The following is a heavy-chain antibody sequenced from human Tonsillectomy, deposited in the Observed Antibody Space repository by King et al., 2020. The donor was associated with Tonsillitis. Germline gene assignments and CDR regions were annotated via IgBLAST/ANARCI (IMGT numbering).Heavy chain of an antibody. J-gene: IGHJ4*02. CDR2: FYYSGST. CDR3: AREYCNSTSCYFFDY. D-gene: IGHD2-2*01. V-gene: IGHV4-59*01. CDR1: GGSINNNY. Sequence: VQLQESGPGLVKPSETLSLTCTVSGGSINNNYWSWLRQAPGKGLEWIGFFYYSGSTRYNPSLKSRVTISGDTSKNQFSLKVTSVTAADTAVYYCAREYCNSTSCYFFDYWGQGILVTVSS.